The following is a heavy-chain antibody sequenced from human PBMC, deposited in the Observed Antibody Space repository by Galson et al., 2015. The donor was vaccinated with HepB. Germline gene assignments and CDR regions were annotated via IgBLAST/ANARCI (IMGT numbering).Heavy chain of an antibody. J-gene: IGHJ6*02. Sequence: SVKVSCKASGYTFTSYGISWVRQAPGQGLEWMGWISAYNGNTNYAQKLQGRVTMTTDTSTSTAYMELRSLRSDDTAVYYCARDSPYSGSYGMDVWGQGTTVTVSS. V-gene: IGHV1-18*04. CDR1: GYTFTSYG. CDR3: ARDSPYSGSYGMDV. D-gene: IGHD1-26*01. CDR2: ISAYNGNT.